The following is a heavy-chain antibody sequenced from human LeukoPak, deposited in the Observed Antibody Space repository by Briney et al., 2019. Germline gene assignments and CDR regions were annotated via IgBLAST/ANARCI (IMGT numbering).Heavy chain of an antibody. CDR3: ARYSSGRADY. J-gene: IGHJ4*02. D-gene: IGHD6-19*01. CDR1: GGSISSSSYY. V-gene: IGHV4-39*07. Sequence: PSETLSLTCTVSGGSISSSSYYWGWIRQPPGKGLEWTGSIYYSGSTYYNPSLKSRVTISVDTSKNQFSLQLNSVTPEDTAVYYCARYSSGRADYWGQGTLVTVSS. CDR2: IYYSGST.